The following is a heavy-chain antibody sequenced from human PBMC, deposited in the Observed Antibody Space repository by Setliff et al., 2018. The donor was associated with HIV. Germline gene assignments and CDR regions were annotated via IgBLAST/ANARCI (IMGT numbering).Heavy chain of an antibody. CDR1: GYSFTSYG. CDR2: ISAYNVNT. CDR3: VRDRETVSISGVAVPYFDY. J-gene: IGHJ4*02. V-gene: IGHV1-18*01. Sequence: ASVKVSCKASGYSFTSYGVSWVRQAPGQGLEWMGWISAYNVNTNYAQKLQGRVTMTRDTSISTAYMELSRLRSDDTAVYYRVRDRETVSISGVAVPYFDYWGQGTQVTVSS. D-gene: IGHD3-3*01.